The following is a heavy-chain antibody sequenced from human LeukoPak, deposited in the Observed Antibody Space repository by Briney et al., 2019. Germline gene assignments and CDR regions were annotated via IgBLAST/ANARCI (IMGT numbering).Heavy chain of an antibody. D-gene: IGHD3-22*01. CDR2: INSDGSST. Sequence: GGSLRLSCAASGYTFISYWMHWVRQAPGKGLMWVSRINSDGSSTTYADSVKGRFTISRDNAKNTLYLQMNSLRAEDTAVYYCAREDSSGTYSWGQGILVTVSS. V-gene: IGHV3-74*01. J-gene: IGHJ4*02. CDR3: AREDSSGTYS. CDR1: GYTFISYW.